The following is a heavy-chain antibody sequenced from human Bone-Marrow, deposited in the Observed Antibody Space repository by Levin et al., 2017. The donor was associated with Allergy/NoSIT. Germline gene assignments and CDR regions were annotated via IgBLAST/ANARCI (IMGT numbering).Heavy chain of an antibody. CDR3: SRDLLGADDY. V-gene: IGHV3-74*01. D-gene: IGHD4-17*01. CDR2: SNEDGSIK. CDR1: GFTFSRYW. Sequence: GGSLRLSCAASGFTFSRYWMHWVRQAPGKGLEWVSRSNEDGSIKNYAESVKDRFTISRDNVKNTLYLQMNSLRAEDTAVYYCSRDLLGADDYWGQGALVTVSS. J-gene: IGHJ4*02.